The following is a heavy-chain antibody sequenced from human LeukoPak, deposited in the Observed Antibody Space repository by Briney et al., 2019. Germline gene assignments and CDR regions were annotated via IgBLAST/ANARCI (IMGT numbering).Heavy chain of an antibody. CDR1: GFTFSSYG. D-gene: IGHD5-12*01. CDR3: ARDSSFGRYSGYDDPFHRQK. J-gene: IGHJ4*02. Sequence: GGTLRLSCAASGFTFSSYGMSWVRQAPGKGLEWVSSISSSGSYIYYADSVKGRFTISRDNSKNTLYLQMNSLRAEDTAVYYCARDSSFGRYSGYDDPFHRQKWGQGTLVTVSS. V-gene: IGHV3-21*01. CDR2: ISSSGSYI.